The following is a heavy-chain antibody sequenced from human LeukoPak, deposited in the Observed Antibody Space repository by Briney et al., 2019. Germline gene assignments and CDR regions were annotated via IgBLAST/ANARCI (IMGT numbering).Heavy chain of an antibody. CDR3: ARAVAAAEEA. CDR2: IIPLFGTA. Sequence: GASVKVSCKASGGTFSSYAINWVRQAPGQGLEWMGGIIPLFGTANYAQKFQGRVTITADESTSTAYMELSSLRSEDTAVYYCARAVAAAEEAWGQGTLVTVSS. V-gene: IGHV1-69*13. D-gene: IGHD6-13*01. CDR1: GGTFSSYA. J-gene: IGHJ4*02.